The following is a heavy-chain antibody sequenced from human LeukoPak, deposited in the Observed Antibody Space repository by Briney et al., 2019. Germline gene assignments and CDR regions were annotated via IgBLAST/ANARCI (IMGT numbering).Heavy chain of an antibody. V-gene: IGHV1-2*02. Sequence: ASVKVSCKASVYTFTGYYMHWVPQAPGQGLECMGWINPNSGGTNYSQKFQGRVTMTRDTSISTASMELSRRRSDDTAVYYCARAGSGYHPLDYWGQGTLVTVSS. J-gene: IGHJ4*02. CDR1: VYTFTGYY. CDR3: ARAGSGYHPLDY. CDR2: INPNSGGT. D-gene: IGHD5-12*01.